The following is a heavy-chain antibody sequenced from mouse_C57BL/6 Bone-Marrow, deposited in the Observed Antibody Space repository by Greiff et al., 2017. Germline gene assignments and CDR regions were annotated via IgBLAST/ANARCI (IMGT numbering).Heavy chain of an antibody. V-gene: IGHV14-3*01. J-gene: IGHJ4*01. D-gene: IGHD2-3*01. CDR3: ASLDGYYFFYAMDY. CDR1: GFNIKNTY. CDR2: IDPANGNT. Sequence: VHVKQSVAELVRPGASVKLSCTASGFNIKNTYMHWVKQRPEQGLEWIGRIDPANGNTKYAPKFQGKATITADTSSNTAYLQLSSLTSEDTAIYYCASLDGYYFFYAMDYWGQGTSGTVSS.